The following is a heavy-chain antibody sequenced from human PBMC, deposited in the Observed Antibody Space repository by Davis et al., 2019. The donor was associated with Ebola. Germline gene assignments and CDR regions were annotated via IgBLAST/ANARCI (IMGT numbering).Heavy chain of an antibody. V-gene: IGHV3-48*02. CDR1: GFTFSNYN. Sequence: WGSLRLSYAVSGFTFSNYNMNWVRQTPGKGLEWVSHISDDSTSTYYADSVKGRFTISRDNAKNSLYLQLNTLRDEDTAVYFCVSAGWDHWGQGTLVTVSS. CDR2: ISDDSTST. CDR3: VSAGWDH. D-gene: IGHD2-15*01. J-gene: IGHJ4*02.